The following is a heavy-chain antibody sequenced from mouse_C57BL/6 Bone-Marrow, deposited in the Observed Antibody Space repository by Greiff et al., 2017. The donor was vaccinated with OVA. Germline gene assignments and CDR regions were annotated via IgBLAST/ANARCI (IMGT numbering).Heavy chain of an antibody. CDR2: IDPSDSYT. CDR3: ARRVYGYSWFAY. CDR1: GYTFTSYW. D-gene: IGHD2-2*01. J-gene: IGHJ3*01. V-gene: IGHV1-69*01. Sequence: QVQLKQPGAELVMPGASVKLSCKASGYTFTSYWMHWVKQRPGQGLEWIGEIDPSDSYTNYNQKFKGKSTLTVDKSSSTAYMQLSSLTSEDSAVYYCARRVYGYSWFAYWGQGTLVTVSA.